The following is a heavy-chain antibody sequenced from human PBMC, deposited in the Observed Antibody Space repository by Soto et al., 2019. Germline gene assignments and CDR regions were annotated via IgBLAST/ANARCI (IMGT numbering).Heavy chain of an antibody. J-gene: IGHJ4*02. CDR2: ITGSGSNT. Sequence: GGSLRLSCAASGFPFSSYVMSWVRQAPGKGLEWVSGITGSGSNTFYADSVRGRFTISRDNSKNTLFLQMNSLGAEDTAVYYCAKDSNKYSSSLRGRYFDHWGQGIGVTVSS. CDR3: AKDSNKYSSSLRGRYFDH. CDR1: GFPFSSYV. D-gene: IGHD4-4*01. V-gene: IGHV3-23*01.